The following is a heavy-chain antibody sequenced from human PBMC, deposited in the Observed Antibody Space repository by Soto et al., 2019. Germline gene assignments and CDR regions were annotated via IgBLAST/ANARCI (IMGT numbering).Heavy chain of an antibody. D-gene: IGHD6-13*01. Sequence: SETLSLTCAVSGGSISSSNWWSWVRQPPGKGLEWIGEIYHSGSTNYNPSLKSRVTISVDKSKNQFSLKLSSVTAADTAVYYCARALAAAGPLYYYGMDVWGQGTTVT. J-gene: IGHJ6*02. CDR1: GGSISSSNW. V-gene: IGHV4-4*02. CDR3: ARALAAAGPLYYYGMDV. CDR2: IYHSGST.